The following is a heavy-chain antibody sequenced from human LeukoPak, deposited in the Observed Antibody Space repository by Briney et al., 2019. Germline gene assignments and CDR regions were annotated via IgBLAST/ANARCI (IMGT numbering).Heavy chain of an antibody. CDR3: ATAGTYGGNDPAAFDI. J-gene: IGHJ3*02. CDR2: INHSGST. V-gene: IGHV4-34*08. D-gene: IGHD4-23*01. CDR1: GFTFSDYY. Sequence: GSLRLSCAASGFTFSDYYMSWIRQAPGKGLEWVGEINHSGSTNYNPSLKSRVTISVDTSKNQFSLKLSSVTAADTAVYYCATAGTYGGNDPAAFDIWGQGTMVTVSS.